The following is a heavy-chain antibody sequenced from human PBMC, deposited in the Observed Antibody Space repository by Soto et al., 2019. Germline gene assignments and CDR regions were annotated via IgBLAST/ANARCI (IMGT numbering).Heavy chain of an antibody. Sequence: SETLSLTCTVSGDSTSSYFWSWIRQPAGKGLEWIGRVHTSGSTTYNPSLKSRVTMSVDTSKSQFSLKLTSVTAADTAVYYCAREKAAASTGWLDPWGQGTLVTVSS. CDR3: AREKAAASTGWLDP. J-gene: IGHJ5*02. D-gene: IGHD6-25*01. CDR1: GDSTSSYF. V-gene: IGHV4-4*07. CDR2: VHTSGST.